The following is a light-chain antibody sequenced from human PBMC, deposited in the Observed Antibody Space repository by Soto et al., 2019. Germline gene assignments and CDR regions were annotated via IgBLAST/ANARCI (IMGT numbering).Light chain of an antibody. CDR3: QQYGSYSPWT. V-gene: IGKV1-5*03. J-gene: IGKJ1*01. CDR2: KAS. Sequence: DIQMTQSPSTLSACVGDRVTITCRASQSISSWLAWYQQKPGKAPKLLIYKASSLESGVPSRFSGSGSGTEFTLTISSLQPDDFASYYCQQYGSYSPWTFGQGTKVEIK. CDR1: QSISSW.